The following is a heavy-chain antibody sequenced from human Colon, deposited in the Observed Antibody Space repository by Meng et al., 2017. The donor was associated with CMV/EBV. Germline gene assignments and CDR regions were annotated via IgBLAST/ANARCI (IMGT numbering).Heavy chain of an antibody. CDR2: ISSDTETI. Sequence: GESLKISCEASGFIFSRYSMNCVRQAPGKGLEWVSYISSDTETIKYADSVKGRFTISRDNAKNSLYLQMNNLRADDTGVYYCAKRGQVGANHLDYWGQGILVTVSS. V-gene: IGHV3-48*04. CDR3: AKRGQVGANHLDY. D-gene: IGHD1-26*01. J-gene: IGHJ4*02. CDR1: GFIFSRYS.